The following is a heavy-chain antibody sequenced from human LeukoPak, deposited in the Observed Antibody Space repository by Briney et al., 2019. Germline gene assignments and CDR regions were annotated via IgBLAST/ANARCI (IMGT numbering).Heavy chain of an antibody. V-gene: IGHV4-59*01. Sequence: SETLSLTCTVSGGSISSYYWSWIRQPPGKGLEWIGYVYYSGSTNYNPSLKSRVTISVDTSKNQFSLKLSSVTAADTAVYYCAAVAGRRDYYYYDMDVWGQGTTVTVS. CDR1: GGSISSYY. CDR3: AAVAGRRDYYYYDMDV. J-gene: IGHJ6*02. CDR2: VYYSGST. D-gene: IGHD6-19*01.